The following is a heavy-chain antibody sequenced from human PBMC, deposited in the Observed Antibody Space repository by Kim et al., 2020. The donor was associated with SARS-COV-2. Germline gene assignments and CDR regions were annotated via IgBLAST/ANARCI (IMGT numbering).Heavy chain of an antibody. V-gene: IGHV3-30*18. CDR3: ANLVWDYYGMDV. Sequence: GGSLRLSCAASGFTFSSYGMHWVRQAPGKGLEWVAVISYDGSNKYYADSVKGRFTISRDNSKNTLYLQMNSLRAEDTAVYYCANLVWDYYGMDVWGQGTT. CDR1: GFTFSSYG. CDR2: ISYDGSNK. D-gene: IGHD7-27*01. J-gene: IGHJ6*02.